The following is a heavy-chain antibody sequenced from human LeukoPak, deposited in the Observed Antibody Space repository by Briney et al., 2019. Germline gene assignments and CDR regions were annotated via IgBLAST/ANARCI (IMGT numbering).Heavy chain of an antibody. CDR1: GFTFSSYA. D-gene: IGHD5-12*01. J-gene: IGHJ4*02. V-gene: IGHV3-23*01. Sequence: PGGSLRLSCAASGFTFSSYAMTWVRQAPGKGLEWVSAISGSAGSTNYADSVRGRFTISRDNSKNMLYLQIDSLRADDTAVYYCTKTPYSGYARGSDYWGQGTLVTVSS. CDR2: ISGSAGST. CDR3: TKTPYSGYARGSDY.